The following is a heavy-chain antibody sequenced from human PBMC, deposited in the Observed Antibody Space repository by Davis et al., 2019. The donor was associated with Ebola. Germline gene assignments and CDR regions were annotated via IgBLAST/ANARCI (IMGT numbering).Heavy chain of an antibody. CDR1: CFTFRSYS. J-gene: IGHJ2*01. CDR3: VRDPALVVTGGGWFFGL. Sequence: GESLKISCAASCFTFRSYSMNWVRQAPGKGLEWVSSISSSSSYIYYADSVKGRFTISRDNAKNSLYLQMNSLRAEDTAVYYCVRDPALVVTGGGWFFGLWGRGTLVTVSS. D-gene: IGHD2-21*02. V-gene: IGHV3-21*01. CDR2: ISSSSSYI.